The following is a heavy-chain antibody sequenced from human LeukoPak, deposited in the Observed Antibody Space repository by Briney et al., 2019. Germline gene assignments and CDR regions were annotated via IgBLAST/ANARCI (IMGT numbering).Heavy chain of an antibody. CDR1: GGTFSSYA. Sequence: GSSVKVSCKASGGTFSSYAISWVRQAPGQGLEWMGRIIHIFGTANYAQKFQGRVTITTDESTSTAYMELSSLRYEDTVVYYYARGQIAVAGSHFDYWGQGTLVTVSS. D-gene: IGHD6-19*01. CDR3: ARGQIAVAGSHFDY. J-gene: IGHJ4*02. CDR2: IIHIFGTA. V-gene: IGHV1-69*05.